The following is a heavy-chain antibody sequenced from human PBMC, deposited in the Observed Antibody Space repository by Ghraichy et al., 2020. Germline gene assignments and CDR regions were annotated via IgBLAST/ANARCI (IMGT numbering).Heavy chain of an antibody. D-gene: IGHD3-10*01. CDR3: ARHYYYVSGSYSGFDP. CDR1: GGSISSSSYK. J-gene: IGHJ5*02. V-gene: IGHV4-39*01. CDR2: VYYSGST. Sequence: SETLSLTCTVSGGSISSSSYKWGWIRQPPGKGLEWIGSVYYSGSTHYKPSLKSRVTISVDTSKNQFSLKLSSVTAADTAVYYCARHYYYVSGSYSGFDPWGQGTLVTVSS.